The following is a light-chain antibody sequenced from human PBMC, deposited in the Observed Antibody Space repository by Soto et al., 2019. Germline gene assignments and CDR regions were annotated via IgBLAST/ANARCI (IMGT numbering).Light chain of an antibody. V-gene: IGLV3-1*01. J-gene: IGLJ2*01. CDR3: QAWDSGSGVYF. CDR1: KLGNKF. CDR2: RHT. Sequence: SYELTQPPSVSVSPGQTATITCSGDKLGNKFASWYQQRPGQSPVLVIYRHTKRPSGIPERFSGSISGNTASLTIGGTQAMDEADYYCQAWDSGSGVYFFGGGTKLTVL.